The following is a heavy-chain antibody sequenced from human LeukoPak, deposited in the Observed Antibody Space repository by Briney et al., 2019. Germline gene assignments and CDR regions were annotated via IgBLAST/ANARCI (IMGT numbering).Heavy chain of an antibody. J-gene: IGHJ4*02. CDR3: AKEGNDYGDSTFDY. V-gene: IGHV3-23*01. CDR1: GFTFNNYA. CDR2: ISGSGDET. Sequence: GGSLRLSCAASGFTFNNYAMSWVRQAPGKGLGWVSCISGSGDETYYADSVKGRFTVSRDNSKATLYLQMSSLRAEDTAVYYCAKEGNDYGDSTFDYWGQGALATVSS. D-gene: IGHD4-17*01.